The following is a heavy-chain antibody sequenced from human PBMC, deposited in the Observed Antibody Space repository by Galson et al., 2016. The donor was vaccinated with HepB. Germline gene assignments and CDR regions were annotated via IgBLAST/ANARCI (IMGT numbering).Heavy chain of an antibody. J-gene: IGHJ4*02. CDR3: PQDGYGTIDY. Sequence: SLRLSCAASGFIFSDYAMSWVRQAPGKGPEWVSGISGGGERTWYADSVKGRFTISRDNSKKILYLQMNSLTFEDTAVYYCPQDGYGTIDYWGPGTLVTVSA. CDR2: ISGGGERT. CDR1: GFIFSDYA. D-gene: IGHD5-12*01. V-gene: IGHV3-23*01.